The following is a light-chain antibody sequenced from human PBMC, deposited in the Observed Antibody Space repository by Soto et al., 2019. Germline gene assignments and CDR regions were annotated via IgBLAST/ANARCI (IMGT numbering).Light chain of an antibody. CDR1: QSVRSPY. J-gene: IGKJ2*01. CDR3: QQADRSPYS. Sequence: DIVLTQSPCTLSLSPGETATLSCRASQSVRSPYFAWYQQKPRQAHRLLISGTSRRDSGITDRFSGSGSGTDFTCTISGLEPDDFAVLYCQQADRSPYSFGQGTKLEIK. CDR2: GTS. V-gene: IGKV3-20*01.